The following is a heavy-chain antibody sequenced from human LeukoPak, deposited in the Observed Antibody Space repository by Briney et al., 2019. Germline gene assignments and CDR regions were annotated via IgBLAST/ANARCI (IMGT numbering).Heavy chain of an antibody. CDR2: ISYDGNNK. Sequence: PAGRSLRLSCAASGLTFSSYGMNWVRQAPGKGLEWVAIISYDGNNKYYADSVKGRFTISRDNSKNTLYLQMNSLRAEDTAVYYCAKYGPDHLANCGGDCGKNYYYGMHVWGQGTTVTVSS. CDR3: AKYGPDHLANCGGDCGKNYYYGMHV. J-gene: IGHJ6*02. V-gene: IGHV3-30*18. D-gene: IGHD2-21*02. CDR1: GLTFSSYG.